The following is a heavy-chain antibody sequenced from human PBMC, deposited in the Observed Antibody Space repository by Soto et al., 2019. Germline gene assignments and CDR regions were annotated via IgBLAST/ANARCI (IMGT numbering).Heavy chain of an antibody. V-gene: IGHV3-53*01. CDR2: IYSGGST. Sequence: GGSLRLSCAASGFTVSSNYMSWVRQAPGKGLEWVSVIYSGGSTYYADSVKGRFTISRDNSKKTLYLQMNSLRAEDTAVYYCARTRDYGDYVGENDYWGQGTLVTVSS. CDR3: ARTRDYGDYVGENDY. J-gene: IGHJ4*02. CDR1: GFTVSSNY. D-gene: IGHD4-17*01.